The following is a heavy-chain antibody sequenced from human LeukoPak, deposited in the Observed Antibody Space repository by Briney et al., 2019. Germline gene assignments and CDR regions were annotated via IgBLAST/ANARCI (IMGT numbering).Heavy chain of an antibody. CDR3: ARDDYNWFDP. CDR1: GGSISSYY. CDR2: IYYSGST. V-gene: IGHV4-59*01. J-gene: IGHJ5*02. Sequence: SETLSLTCTVSGGSISSYYWSWIRQPPGKGLEWIGYIYYSGSTNYNPSLKSRVTMSVDTSKSQFSLKLNSVTAADTAVYYCARDDYNWFDPWGQGTLVTVSS. D-gene: IGHD2-21*02.